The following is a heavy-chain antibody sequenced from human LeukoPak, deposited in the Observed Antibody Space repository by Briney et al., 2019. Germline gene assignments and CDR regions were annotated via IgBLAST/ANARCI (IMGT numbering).Heavy chain of an antibody. D-gene: IGHD6-19*01. V-gene: IGHV5-51*01. CDR2: IYPGDSDT. Sequence: GESLQISCKGSGYRFTNYWIGWVRQMPGKGLEWMGIIYPGDSDTRYSPSFQGQVTISADKSISTAYLQWSSLKASDTAMYYCARLRKGQQWPSSYFDYWGQGTLVTVSS. J-gene: IGHJ4*02. CDR1: GYRFTNYW. CDR3: ARLRKGQQWPSSYFDY.